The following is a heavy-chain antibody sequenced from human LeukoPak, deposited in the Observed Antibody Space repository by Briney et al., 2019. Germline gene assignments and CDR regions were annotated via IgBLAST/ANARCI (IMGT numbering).Heavy chain of an antibody. V-gene: IGHV3-21*01. D-gene: IGHD3-3*01. Sequence: GGSLRLSCAASGFTFSSYSMNWVRQAPVKGLEWVSSISSSSSYIYYADSVKGRFTISRDNAKNSLYLQMNSLRAEDTAVYYCAREYYDFWNDYYNYYYYGMDVWGQGTTVTVSS. CDR1: GFTFSSYS. J-gene: IGHJ6*02. CDR3: AREYYDFWNDYYNYYYYGMDV. CDR2: ISSSSSYI.